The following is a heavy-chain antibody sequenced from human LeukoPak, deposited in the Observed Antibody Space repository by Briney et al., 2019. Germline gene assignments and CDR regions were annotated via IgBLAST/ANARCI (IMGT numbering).Heavy chain of an antibody. CDR2: VSYDGTNK. D-gene: IGHD5-24*01. J-gene: IGHJ3*02. Sequence: PGRSLRLSCAASGLTFSRSAMHWVRQAPGKGLEWVAVVSYDGTNKYYEDSVKGRFTISRDSSKSTLYLQMNSLRAEDTAVYYCAKGSSTGRWVQLELDAFDIWGQRTMATVSS. CDR1: GLTFSRSA. CDR3: AKGSSTGRWVQLELDAFDI. V-gene: IGHV3-30*18.